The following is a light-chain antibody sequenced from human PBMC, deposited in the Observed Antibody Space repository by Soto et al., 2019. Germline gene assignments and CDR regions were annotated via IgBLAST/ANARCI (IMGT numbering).Light chain of an antibody. CDR2: AAS. J-gene: IGKJ5*01. CDR1: QGIRHD. CDR3: LQYNSYPIT. V-gene: IGKV1-17*01. Sequence: DIQMTQSPSSLSASVGDRVTITCRASQGIRHDLGWYHQKPGNSPKRLIHAASSLQTGVPPRFSGRGSGTEFTLTISSLQPEDFATYFCLQYNSYPITFGQGTRLEIK.